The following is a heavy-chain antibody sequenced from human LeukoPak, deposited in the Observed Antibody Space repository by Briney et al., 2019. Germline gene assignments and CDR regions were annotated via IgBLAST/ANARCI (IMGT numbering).Heavy chain of an antibody. D-gene: IGHD3-22*01. CDR2: INHSGST. CDR1: GGSFSDYY. Sequence: SQTLSPTCAVYGGSFSDYYWSWIRKPPGKGLEWMGEINHSGSTNSNPSLKSRVTISVDTSKNQFSLKLSSVTAADTAVYYCARVQDFDTSGYYLGYWGQGTLVTVSS. J-gene: IGHJ4*02. V-gene: IGHV4-34*01. CDR3: ARVQDFDTSGYYLGY.